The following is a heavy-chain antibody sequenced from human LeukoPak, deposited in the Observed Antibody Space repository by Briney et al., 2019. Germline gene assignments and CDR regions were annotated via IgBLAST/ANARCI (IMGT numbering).Heavy chain of an antibody. J-gene: IGHJ4*02. CDR3: ASGDTVAYCGGDCYSTFDY. V-gene: IGHV4-39*01. D-gene: IGHD2-21*02. Sequence: PSETLSLTCTVSGGSISSSSYYWGWIRQPPGKGLEWIGSIYYSGSTYYNPSLKSRVTISVDTSKNQFSLKLSSVTAADTAVYYCASGDTVAYCGGDCYSTFDYWGQGTLVTVSS. CDR1: GGSISSSSYY. CDR2: IYYSGST.